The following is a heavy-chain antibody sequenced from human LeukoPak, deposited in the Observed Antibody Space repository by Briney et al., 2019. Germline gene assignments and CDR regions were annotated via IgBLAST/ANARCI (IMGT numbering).Heavy chain of an antibody. V-gene: IGHV3-23*01. D-gene: IGHD5-24*01. CDR2: ISGSGGST. CDR1: GFTFTSYA. J-gene: IGHJ1*01. Sequence: GGSLRLSCAASGFTFTSYAMSWVRQAPGKGLEWVSAISGSGGSTYYADSVKGRFTISRDNSKNTLYLQMNSLRAEDTAVYYCAKGGEMATIYEYFQHWGQGTLVTVSS. CDR3: AKGGEMATIYEYFQH.